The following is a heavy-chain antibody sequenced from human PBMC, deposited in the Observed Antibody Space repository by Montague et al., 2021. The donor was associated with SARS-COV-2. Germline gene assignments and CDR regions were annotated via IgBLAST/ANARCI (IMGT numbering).Heavy chain of an antibody. J-gene: IGHJ4*02. CDR1: GFTFSSYS. CDR3: ARALWFGEKCFDY. V-gene: IGHV3-21*01. D-gene: IGHD3-10*01. CDR2: ISSGSSYI. Sequence: SLRLSCAASGFTFSSYSMNWVRQAPGKGLEWVSSISSGSSYIYYADSVKGRFTISRDNAKNSLYLQMNSLRAEDTAVYYCARALWFGEKCFDYWGQGTLVTVSS.